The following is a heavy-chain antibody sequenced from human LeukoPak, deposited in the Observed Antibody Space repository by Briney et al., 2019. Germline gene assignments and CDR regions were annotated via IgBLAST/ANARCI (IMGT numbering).Heavy chain of an antibody. D-gene: IGHD5-18*01. CDR1: GFTFSSYA. V-gene: IGHV3-23*01. Sequence: PGGSLRLSCAASGFTFSSYATDWVRQAPGKGLEWVPAISGSGGSTYYADSVKGRFTISRDNSKNTLYLQMNSLRAEDTAVYYCAKMTGYSYGFFDYWGQGTLVTVSS. CDR3: AKMTGYSYGFFDY. CDR2: ISGSGGST. J-gene: IGHJ4*02.